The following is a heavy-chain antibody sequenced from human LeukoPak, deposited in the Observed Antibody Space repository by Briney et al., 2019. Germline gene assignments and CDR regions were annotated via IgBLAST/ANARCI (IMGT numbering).Heavy chain of an antibody. Sequence: SETLSLTCTVSGDSVTNYYWSWIGHPPGMGLEGIGYIHYSGSTTYNPSLKSRVTISVDPSKHQFSLSLSSVTAADTAVYYCARGQGSGSSWAFDYWGQGTLVTVSS. J-gene: IGHJ4*02. CDR3: ARGQGSGSSWAFDY. CDR1: GDSVTNYY. D-gene: IGHD1-26*01. CDR2: IHYSGST. V-gene: IGHV4-59*02.